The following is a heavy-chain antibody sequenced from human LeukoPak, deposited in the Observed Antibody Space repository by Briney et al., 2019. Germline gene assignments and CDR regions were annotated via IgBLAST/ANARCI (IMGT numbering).Heavy chain of an antibody. J-gene: IGHJ3*02. CDR1: GFTFSSYA. D-gene: IGHD6-19*01. Sequence: GGSLRLSCAASGFTFSSYAMSWVRPAPGKGLEWVSAISGSGGSTYYADSVKGRFTISRDNSKNTLYLQMNSLRAEDTAVYYCAKDVYSSGWYGAFDIWGQGTMVTVSS. CDR2: ISGSGGST. CDR3: AKDVYSSGWYGAFDI. V-gene: IGHV3-23*01.